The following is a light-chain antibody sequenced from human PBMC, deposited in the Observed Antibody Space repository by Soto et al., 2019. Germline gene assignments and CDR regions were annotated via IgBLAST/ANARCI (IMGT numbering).Light chain of an antibody. V-gene: IGLV2-14*01. Sequence: QSALTQPASVSGSPGQSITISCTGTSGDIGSYNRVSWYQQHPGKAPKLIIYEVTDRPSGVSNRFSGSKSGNTASLTISGLQAEDDAEYYCRSYTNINTRACVFGTGTKLTVL. CDR1: SGDIGSYNR. CDR2: EVT. J-gene: IGLJ1*01. CDR3: RSYTNINTRACV.